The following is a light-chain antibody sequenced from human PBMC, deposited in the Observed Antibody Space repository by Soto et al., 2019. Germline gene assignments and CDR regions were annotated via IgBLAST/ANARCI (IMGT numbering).Light chain of an antibody. CDR1: SSNIGTGYD. V-gene: IGLV1-40*01. CDR3: QSYDNSLGASGV. Sequence: QLVLTQPPSVSAAPGQRVTISCTGSSSNIGTGYDVHWYQQLPGTAPKLLIYSNSKRPSGVPDRFSGSKSGTSASLVITGLQAEDEAHYYCQSYDNSLGASGVFGGGTKLTVL. J-gene: IGLJ3*02. CDR2: SNS.